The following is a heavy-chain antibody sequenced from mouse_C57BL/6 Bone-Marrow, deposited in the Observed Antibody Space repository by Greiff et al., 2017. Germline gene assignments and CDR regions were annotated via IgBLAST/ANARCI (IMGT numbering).Heavy chain of an antibody. CDR1: GYTFTGYW. D-gene: IGHD2-1*01. CDR3: AKCLYYGNYGYAMDY. V-gene: IGHV1-9*01. Sequence: VMLVESGAELMKPGASVKLSCKATGYTFTGYWLAWVKQRPGPGLEWIGEILPGSGSTNYNEKFKGKATFTADTSSNTAYMQLSSLTTEDSAIYYCAKCLYYGNYGYAMDYWGQGTSVTGSS. CDR2: ILPGSGST. J-gene: IGHJ4*01.